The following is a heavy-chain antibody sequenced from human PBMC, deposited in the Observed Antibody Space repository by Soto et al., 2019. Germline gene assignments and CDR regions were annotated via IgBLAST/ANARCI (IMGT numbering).Heavy chain of an antibody. CDR3: SKGGPFTGGFDP. V-gene: IGHV3-23*01. J-gene: IGHJ5*02. Sequence: EGQLLQSGGDLVQPGGSLRLSCAGSGLTLRRYAMTWIRQTPEKGLEWVSTISGRSGVPSYADSVNGRFTVSRDNSTNTLSLKTNSLRPDDTAIYYCSKGGPFTGGFDPWGQGTLVTVAS. D-gene: IGHD3-16*01. CDR1: GLTLRRYA. CDR2: ISGRSGVP.